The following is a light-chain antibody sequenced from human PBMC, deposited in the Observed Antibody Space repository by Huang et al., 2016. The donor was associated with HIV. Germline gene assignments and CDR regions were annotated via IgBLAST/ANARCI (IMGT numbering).Light chain of an antibody. V-gene: IGKV1-NL1*01. J-gene: IGKJ1*01. CDR2: ATS. CDR1: QGIGNS. CDR3: QQYQSIPWT. Sequence: DIQMTQSPSSLSASVGDRVTITCRASQGIGNSLAWYQQKPEKPPRLLIDATSRLESGVPSRFSGSGSGTHYTLTSTTLQPEDIASYYCQQYQSIPWTFGQGTKVEIK.